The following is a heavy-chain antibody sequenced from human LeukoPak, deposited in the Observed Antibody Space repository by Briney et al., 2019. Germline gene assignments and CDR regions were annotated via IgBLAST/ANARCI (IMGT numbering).Heavy chain of an antibody. J-gene: IGHJ5*02. CDR2: IIPIFGTA. Sequence: ASVKVSCKASGGTFISYAISWVRQAPGQGLEWMGGIIPIFGTANYVQKFQGRVTITADVSTSTAYMELSSLRSEDTAVYYCARGFMARGCWFDPWGQGTLVTVSS. V-gene: IGHV1-69*13. CDR3: ARGFMARGCWFDP. D-gene: IGHD3-10*01. CDR1: GGTFISYA.